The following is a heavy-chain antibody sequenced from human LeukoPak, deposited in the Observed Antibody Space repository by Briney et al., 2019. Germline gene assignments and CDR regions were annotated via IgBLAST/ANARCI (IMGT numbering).Heavy chain of an antibody. V-gene: IGHV4-59*01. D-gene: IGHD6-13*01. Sequence: PSETLSLTCTVSGGSISSYYWSWIRQPPGKGLEWIGYIYYSGSTNYNPSLKSRVTISVDTSKNQFSLKLSSVTAADTAVYYCAREESSLDAFDIWGQGTMVAVSS. CDR2: IYYSGST. CDR3: AREESSLDAFDI. CDR1: GGSISSYY. J-gene: IGHJ3*02.